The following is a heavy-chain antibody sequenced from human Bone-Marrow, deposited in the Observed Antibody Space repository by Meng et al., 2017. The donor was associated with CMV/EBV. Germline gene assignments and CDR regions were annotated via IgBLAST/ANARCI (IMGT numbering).Heavy chain of an antibody. D-gene: IGHD3-22*01. CDR1: GFTFSSYW. Sequence: GGSLRLSCAASGFTFSSYWMHWVRQAPGKGLVWVSRINSDGSSTSYADSVKGRFTISRDNAKNTLYLQMNSLRAEDTAVYYCAKDTHHSSGYYDGVGMDVWGQGTTVTVSS. CDR2: INSDGSST. J-gene: IGHJ6*02. V-gene: IGHV3-74*01. CDR3: AKDTHHSSGYYDGVGMDV.